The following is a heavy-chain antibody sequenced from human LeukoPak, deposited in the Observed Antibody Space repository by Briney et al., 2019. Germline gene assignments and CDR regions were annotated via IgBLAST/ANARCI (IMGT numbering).Heavy chain of an antibody. CDR2: IKSKAHGGTT. V-gene: IGHV3-15*01. CDR3: ATYSSSYYYFVY. J-gene: IGHJ4*02. CDR1: GFTFSNAY. D-gene: IGHD6-13*01. Sequence: PGGSLRLSYAASGFTFSNAYMSWVRQAPGKGLEWVGRIKSKAHGGTTEYAAPVKGRFTISRDDSKNTLFLQMNSLQTEDAALYYCATYSSSYYYFVYWGQGTLVTVSS.